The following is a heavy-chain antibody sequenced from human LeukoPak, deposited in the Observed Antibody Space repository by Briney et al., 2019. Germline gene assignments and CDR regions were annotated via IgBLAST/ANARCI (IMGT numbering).Heavy chain of an antibody. CDR3: ARGYCSSTSCLLFDY. Sequence: SGGSLRLSCEASGFTFSSYSMTWVRRAPGKGLEWVSSISSSSSYIYYADSVKGRFTISRDNAKNSLYLQMNSLRAEDTAVYYCARGYCSSTSCLLFDYWGQGTLVTVSS. V-gene: IGHV3-21*01. J-gene: IGHJ4*02. CDR1: GFTFSSYS. D-gene: IGHD2-2*01. CDR2: ISSSSSYI.